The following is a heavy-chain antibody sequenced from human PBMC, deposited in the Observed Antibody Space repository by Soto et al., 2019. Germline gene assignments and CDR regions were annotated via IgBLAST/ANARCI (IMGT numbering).Heavy chain of an antibody. J-gene: IGHJ4*02. V-gene: IGHV1-2*02. Sequence: ASVNVSCKPIGYTFIAYHIDWVRQAPGQGLEWMGRVNPNSGDSRKVQSFQGRVTMTRDTSTSTVYMELSWLRSDYTAVYYCSRNNYGPLDYWGQGTLVTVSS. CDR3: SRNNYGPLDY. D-gene: IGHD3-10*01. CDR2: VNPNSGDS. CDR1: GYTFIAYH.